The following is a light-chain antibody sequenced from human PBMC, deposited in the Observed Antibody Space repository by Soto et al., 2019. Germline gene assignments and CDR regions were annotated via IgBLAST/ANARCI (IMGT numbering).Light chain of an antibody. CDR2: RNN. CDR1: SSNLGSYY. V-gene: IGLV1-47*01. Sequence: QSVLTQPPSASGTPGQRVTISCSGSSSNLGSYYVYWYQQLPGTAPKLLIYRNNQRPSGVPDRFSGSNSGTSASLAISGLRSEDEADYYCAAWDDSLSGQVFGGGTKVTVL. J-gene: IGLJ2*01. CDR3: AAWDDSLSGQV.